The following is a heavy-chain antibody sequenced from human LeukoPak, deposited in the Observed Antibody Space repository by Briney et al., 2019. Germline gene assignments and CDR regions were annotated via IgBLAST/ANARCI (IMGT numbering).Heavy chain of an antibody. V-gene: IGHV3-9*03. Sequence: GGSLRLSCAASGFTFDDYALHWVRQAPGKGLEWVSGISWNSGSIGYADSVKGRFTISRDNAKNSLYLQMNSLRTDDMALYYCAKDIGAAASGALDIWGQGTMVTVSS. CDR2: ISWNSGSI. CDR3: AKDIGAAASGALDI. J-gene: IGHJ3*02. D-gene: IGHD2-2*01. CDR1: GFTFDDYA.